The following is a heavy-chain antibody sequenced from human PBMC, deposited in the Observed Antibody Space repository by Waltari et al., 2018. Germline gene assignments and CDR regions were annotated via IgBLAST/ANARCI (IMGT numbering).Heavy chain of an antibody. CDR1: GGSISSSSYY. CDR2: IYYSGST. CDR3: ALWGSYWTFDY. Sequence: QLQLQESGPGLVKPSATLSLTCTVSGGSISSSSYYWGWIRQPPGKGLEWIGSIYYSGSTYYNPSLKSRVTISVDTSKNQFSLKLSSVTAADTAVYYCALWGSYWTFDYWGQGTLVTVSS. D-gene: IGHD3-16*01. J-gene: IGHJ4*02. V-gene: IGHV4-39*07.